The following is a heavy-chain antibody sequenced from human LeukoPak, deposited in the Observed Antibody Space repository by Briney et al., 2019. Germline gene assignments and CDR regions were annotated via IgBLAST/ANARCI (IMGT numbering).Heavy chain of an antibody. Sequence: GGSLRLSCAASGFTVSSNYMSWVRQAPGKGLEWVSVIYSGGSTYYPDSAKGRFTISRNNSKTTLYLQMNSLRAEDTAVYYCARDPVVGGGDYWGQGTLVTVSS. D-gene: IGHD3-10*01. J-gene: IGHJ4*02. CDR3: ARDPVVGGGDY. CDR2: IYSGGST. V-gene: IGHV3-53*01. CDR1: GFTVSSNY.